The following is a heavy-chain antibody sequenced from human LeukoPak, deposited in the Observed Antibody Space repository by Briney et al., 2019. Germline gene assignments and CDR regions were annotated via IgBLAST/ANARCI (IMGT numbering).Heavy chain of an antibody. D-gene: IGHD3-22*01. J-gene: IGHJ4*02. CDR2: ISSSSSYI. CDR3: AIFYDSSGYYFLDY. CDR1: GFTFSSYT. V-gene: IGHV3-21*01. Sequence: GSLRLSCAASGFTFSSYTMNWVRQAPGKGLEWVSSISSSSSYIYYADSVKGRFTISRDNAKNSLYLQMNSLRAEDTAVYYCAIFYDSSGYYFLDYWGQGTLVTVSS.